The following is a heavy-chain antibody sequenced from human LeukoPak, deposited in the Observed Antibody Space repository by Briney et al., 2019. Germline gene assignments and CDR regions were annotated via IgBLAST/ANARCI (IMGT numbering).Heavy chain of an antibody. CDR1: GFTFSNYA. Sequence: GGSLRLSCAASGFTFSNYAMHWVRQAPGKGLEWVADISYDGSNKYYADSVKGRFTISRDNSKNTLDLHMNSLRAEDTAVYYCARESGSGSYYNLFGMTEGYFDYWGQGTLVTASS. CDR2: ISYDGSNK. D-gene: IGHD3-10*01. CDR3: ARESGSGSYYNLFGMTEGYFDY. V-gene: IGHV3-30*04. J-gene: IGHJ4*02.